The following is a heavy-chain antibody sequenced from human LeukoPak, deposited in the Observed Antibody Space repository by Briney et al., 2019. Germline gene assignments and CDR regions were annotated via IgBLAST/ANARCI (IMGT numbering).Heavy chain of an antibody. V-gene: IGHV3-23*01. Sequence: GGSLRLSCAASGFTFSSYAMSWVRQAPGKGLEWVSAISGSGGSTYYADSVKGRFTISRDNSKSTLYLQMNSLRAEDTAVYYCAKTHIVVVPAALEYFDYWGQGTLVTVSS. CDR3: AKTHIVVVPAALEYFDY. D-gene: IGHD2-2*01. CDR1: GFTFSSYA. CDR2: ISGSGGST. J-gene: IGHJ4*02.